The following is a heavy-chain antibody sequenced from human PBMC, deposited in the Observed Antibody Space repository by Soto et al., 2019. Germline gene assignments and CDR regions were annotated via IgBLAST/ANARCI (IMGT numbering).Heavy chain of an antibody. CDR2: IYSGGNT. CDR3: ARATMIGLLSS. V-gene: IGHV3-66*01. Sequence: EVQLVESGGGLVQPGGSLRLSCAASGFAVSSNFMSWVRQAPGKGLEWVSAIYSGGNTYYADSVKVRFTISRDNSENTLYRQMNSLRAEDTAVYYCARATMIGLLSSWGQGTLVTVSS. J-gene: IGHJ5*02. CDR1: GFAVSSNF. D-gene: IGHD3-22*01.